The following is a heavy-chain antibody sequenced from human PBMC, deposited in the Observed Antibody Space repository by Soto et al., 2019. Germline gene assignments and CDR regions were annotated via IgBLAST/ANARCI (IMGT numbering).Heavy chain of an antibody. CDR3: ARVCCSGGSCYSIDS. J-gene: IGHJ4*02. V-gene: IGHV1-46*01. CDR1: GYTFTSYY. Sequence: QVQLVQSGAEVKKPGASVKVSCKASGYTFTSYYMHWVRQAPGQGLEWMGIINPSGGSTSYAQKFQGRVTMTRDTSTSTVYMELSSLRSEDTAVYYCARVCCSGGSCYSIDSWGQGTLVTVSS. CDR2: INPSGGST. D-gene: IGHD2-15*01.